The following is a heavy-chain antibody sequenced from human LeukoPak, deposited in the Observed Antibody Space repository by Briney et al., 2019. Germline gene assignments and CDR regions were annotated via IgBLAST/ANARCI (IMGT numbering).Heavy chain of an antibody. CDR3: ARDQGGTYYDILTGSPGHFDY. CDR1: GFTFSSYG. J-gene: IGHJ4*02. V-gene: IGHV3-33*01. D-gene: IGHD3-9*01. CDR2: IWYDGSNK. Sequence: PGGSLRLSCAASGFTFSSYGMHWVRQAPGKGLEWVAVIWYDGSNKYYADSVKGRFTISRDNSKNTPYLQMNSLRAEDTAVYYCARDQGGTYYDILTGSPGHFDYWGQGTLVTVSS.